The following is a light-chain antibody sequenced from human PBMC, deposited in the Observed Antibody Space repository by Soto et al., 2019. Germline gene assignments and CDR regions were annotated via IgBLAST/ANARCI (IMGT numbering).Light chain of an antibody. J-gene: IGKJ4*01. Sequence: DIVMTHSPLSLPVTPGEPASISCRSSQSLLHSNGYHYLDWYVQKPGQSPQLLIYMGSTRASGVPDRFSGSGSGTDFTLKISRVEAEDLGLYYSMQAIQNLTLGGGSQVEIX. CDR1: QSLLHSNGYHY. V-gene: IGKV2-28*01. CDR2: MGS. CDR3: MQAIQNLT.